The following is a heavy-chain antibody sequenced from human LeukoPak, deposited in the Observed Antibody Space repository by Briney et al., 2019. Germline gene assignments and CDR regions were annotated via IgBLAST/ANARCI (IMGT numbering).Heavy chain of an antibody. CDR3: ARGAFSGSFIDY. D-gene: IGHD1-26*01. Sequence: GGSLRLSCAASGFTFSSYSMNWVRQAPGKGLEWVSSISSSSSYIYYADSVKGRFTISRDNAKNSLYLQMNSLRAEDTAVYYCARGAFSGSFIDYWGQGTLVTVSS. V-gene: IGHV3-21*01. J-gene: IGHJ4*02. CDR1: GFTFSSYS. CDR2: ISSSSSYI.